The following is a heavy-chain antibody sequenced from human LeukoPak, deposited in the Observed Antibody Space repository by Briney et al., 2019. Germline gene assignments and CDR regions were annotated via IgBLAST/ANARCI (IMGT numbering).Heavy chain of an antibody. CDR2: ISAYNSNT. J-gene: IGHJ5*02. D-gene: IGHD3-10*01. V-gene: IGHV1-18*01. CDR3: ARGHGSGSANYFDP. CDR1: GYTFTSYG. Sequence: ASLTVSCKASGYTFTSYGISWVRHAPGQGLEWRGWISAYNSNTNYAQKLQGRVTMTTDSSTSTAYMELRSLRSDDTAVYYCARGHGSGSANYFDPWGQGTLVTVSS.